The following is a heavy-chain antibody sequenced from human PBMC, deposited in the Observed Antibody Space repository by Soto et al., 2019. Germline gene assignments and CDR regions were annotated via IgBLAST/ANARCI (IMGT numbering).Heavy chain of an antibody. V-gene: IGHV1-18*01. Sequence: ASVKVSCTASVSTFTTCGISWVRQAPRQGLEWMGWISGYNGNTKYAQKFLGRVTMTTDTSTSTVYMALRSLRSDDTAVYYCAREGEMPYYYYGLDVWGQGTTVTVSS. CDR1: VSTFTTCG. CDR2: ISGYNGNT. J-gene: IGHJ6*02. D-gene: IGHD3-16*01. CDR3: AREGEMPYYYYGLDV.